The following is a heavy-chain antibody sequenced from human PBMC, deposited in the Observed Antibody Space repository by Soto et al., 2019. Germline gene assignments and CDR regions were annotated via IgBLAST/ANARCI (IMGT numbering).Heavy chain of an antibody. CDR3: ARGQLWLQNYYYYGMDV. J-gene: IGHJ6*02. CDR2: IIPIFGTA. V-gene: IGHV1-69*12. CDR1: GGTFSSYA. Sequence: QVQLVQSGAEVKKPGSSVKVSCKASGGTFSSYAISWVRQAPGQGLEWMGGIIPIFGTANYAQKFQGRVTITADESTSTAYMELSSLRSEDTAVYYCARGQLWLQNYYYYGMDVWGQGTTVTVSS. D-gene: IGHD5-18*01.